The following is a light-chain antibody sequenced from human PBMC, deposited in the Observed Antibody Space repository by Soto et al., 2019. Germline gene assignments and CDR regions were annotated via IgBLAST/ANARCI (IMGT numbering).Light chain of an antibody. CDR3: VSFAGGTYV. CDR1: SSDVGAYIF. CDR2: DVN. J-gene: IGLJ1*01. Sequence: QSVLTQPPSASGSPGQSVTISCTGTSSDVGAYIFVSWYQQHPGKAPKLMVYDVNRRPPGVPVRFFGSKSGNTASLTVSGLQAEDEDDYYCVSFAGGTYVFGTGTKVTVL. V-gene: IGLV2-8*01.